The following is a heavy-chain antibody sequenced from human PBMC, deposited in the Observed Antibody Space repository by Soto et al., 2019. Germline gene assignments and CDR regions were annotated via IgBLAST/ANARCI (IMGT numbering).Heavy chain of an antibody. CDR2: IYHSGST. Sequence: QVQLQESGPGLVKPSGTLSLTCAVSGGSISMNCWSWVRQPPGKGLEWIGEIYHSGSTNYNPSLKSRVTISVDKSKNQFSLKLSSVTAADTAVYYCARVVQGIDYWGQGTLVTVSS. CDR3: ARVVQGIDY. J-gene: IGHJ4*02. V-gene: IGHV4-4*02. CDR1: GGSISMNC. D-gene: IGHD3-10*01.